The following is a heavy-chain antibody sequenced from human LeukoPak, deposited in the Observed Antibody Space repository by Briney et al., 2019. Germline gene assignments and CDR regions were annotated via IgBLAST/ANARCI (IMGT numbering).Heavy chain of an antibody. CDR3: AKVGPGCSSTSCYPGY. V-gene: IGHV3-23*01. D-gene: IGHD2-2*01. CDR2: XXGNAIST. CDR1: GXSFXTYX. Sequence: LSXAASGXSFXTYXXSWVRXAXGXGLXXXXXXXGNAISTYYADSVKGRFTISRDNSKNTVYLQMNSLRAEDTAVYYCAKVGPGCSSTSCYPGYWGQGTLVTVSS. J-gene: IGHJ4*02.